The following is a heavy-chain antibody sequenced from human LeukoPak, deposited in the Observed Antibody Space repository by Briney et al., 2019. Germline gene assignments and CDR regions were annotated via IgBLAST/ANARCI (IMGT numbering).Heavy chain of an antibody. J-gene: IGHJ4*01. V-gene: IGHV3-21*04. D-gene: IGHD2-2*01. Sequence: GGSLRLSCAASGFTFSSYSMNWVRQAPGKGLEWVSSISSSSSYIYYADSVKGRFTISRDNAKSSIYLQMNSLRAEDTAIYYCARIGHDLYQTFGFWGNGNLITVSS. CDR3: ARIGHDLYQTFGF. CDR2: ISSSSSYI. CDR1: GFTFSSYS.